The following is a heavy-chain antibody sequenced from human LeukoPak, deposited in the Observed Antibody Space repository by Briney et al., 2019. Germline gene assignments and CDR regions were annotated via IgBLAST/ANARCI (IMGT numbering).Heavy chain of an antibody. J-gene: IGHJ4*02. CDR3: ARHRGRYYDSGSYYYFDY. CDR1: GASISSSSYY. Sequence: SETLSLTCTVSGASISSSSYYWGWIRQPPGKGLEWIGSIYYTGTTFYNPSLKSRVTISIDTSKNQFSLNLSSVTAADTAVYYCARHRGRYYDSGSYYYFDYWGQGTLVTVSS. CDR2: IYYTGTT. D-gene: IGHD3-10*01. V-gene: IGHV4-39*01.